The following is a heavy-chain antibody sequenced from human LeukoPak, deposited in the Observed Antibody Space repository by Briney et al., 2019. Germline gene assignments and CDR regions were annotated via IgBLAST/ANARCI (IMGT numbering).Heavy chain of an antibody. J-gene: IGHJ4*02. V-gene: IGHV3-30*18. D-gene: IGHD3-3*01. CDR3: AKDLNYDFWSGLGN. Sequence: GGSLRLSCAASGFTFSNYWMHWVRQAPGKGLEWMAVISYDGTNKYYADSVKGRFTISRDNSKNTLYLQMNSLRAEDTAVYYCAKDLNYDFWSGLGNWGQGTLVTVSS. CDR1: GFTFSNYW. CDR2: ISYDGTNK.